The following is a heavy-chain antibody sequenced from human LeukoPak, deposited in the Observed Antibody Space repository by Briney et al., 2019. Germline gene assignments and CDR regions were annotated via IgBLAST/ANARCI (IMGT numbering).Heavy chain of an antibody. Sequence: NPSETLSLTCTVSGGSISSSSYYWGWIRQPPGKGLEWIGSIYYSGSAYYNPSLKSRVTTSVDTSKNQFSLKLSSVTAADTAVYYCARQSSISMVRGAMPGHFQLWGQGTLVTVSS. J-gene: IGHJ1*01. CDR1: GGSISSSSYY. V-gene: IGHV4-39*01. CDR2: IYYSGSA. D-gene: IGHD3-10*01. CDR3: ARQSSISMVRGAMPGHFQL.